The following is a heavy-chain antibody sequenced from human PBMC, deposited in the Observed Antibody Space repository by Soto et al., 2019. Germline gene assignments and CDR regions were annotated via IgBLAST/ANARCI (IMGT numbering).Heavy chain of an antibody. Sequence: GGSLRLSCAASGIIFNGFGMHWVRQAPGKGLEWVAVIRGGGSNIYYADSVKGRFTISRDNSKNTLYLQMNSLRAEDTAVYYCAEGLTTRAFDFWGQGTPVTVS. CDR3: AEGLTTRAFDF. D-gene: IGHD2-15*01. J-gene: IGHJ4*02. V-gene: IGHV3-30*02. CDR1: GIIFNGFG. CDR2: IRGGGSNI.